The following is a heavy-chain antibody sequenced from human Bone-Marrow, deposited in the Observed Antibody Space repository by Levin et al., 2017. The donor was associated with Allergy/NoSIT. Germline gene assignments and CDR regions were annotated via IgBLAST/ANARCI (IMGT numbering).Heavy chain of an antibody. CDR2: IKTKSEGETT. CDR1: QFTFTNAW. Sequence: GGSLRLSCAASQFTFTNAWMSWVRQAPGKGLEWIGHIKTKSEGETTEFAAPLKGRFTISRDDSKNMVYLQLNGLKFEVTAVYYCTTEGVTTSDYWGQGTLVTVSS. D-gene: IGHD1/OR15-1a*01. CDR3: TTEGVTTSDY. V-gene: IGHV3-15*01. J-gene: IGHJ4*02.